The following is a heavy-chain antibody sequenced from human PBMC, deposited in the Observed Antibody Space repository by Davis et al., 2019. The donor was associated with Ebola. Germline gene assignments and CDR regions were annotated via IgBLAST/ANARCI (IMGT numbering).Heavy chain of an antibody. CDR1: GFTFSIYG. D-gene: IGHD1-26*01. J-gene: IGHJ4*02. V-gene: IGHV3-30*02. Sequence: PGGSLRLSCAASGFTFSIYGMHWVRQAPGKGLEWLTFIRNDGSNKHYADCVKGRFTISRDNSKNTLYLQMNSLRAEDTAVYYCARGVGATPDYWGQGTLVTVSS. CDR3: ARGVGATPDY. CDR2: IRNDGSNK.